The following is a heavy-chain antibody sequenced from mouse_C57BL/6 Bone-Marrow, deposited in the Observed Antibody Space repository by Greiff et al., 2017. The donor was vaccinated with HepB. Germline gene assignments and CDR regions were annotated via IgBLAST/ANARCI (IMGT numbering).Heavy chain of an antibody. Sequence: DVQLQESGAELVRPGASVKLSCTASGFNIKDDYMHWVKQRPEQGLEWIGWIDPENGDTEYASKFQGKATITADTSSNTAYLQLSSLTSEDTAVYYCTRSLLSPHDYWGQGTTLTVSS. CDR3: TRSLLSPHDY. CDR1: GFNIKDDY. V-gene: IGHV14-4*01. CDR2: IDPENGDT. D-gene: IGHD6-1*01. J-gene: IGHJ2*01.